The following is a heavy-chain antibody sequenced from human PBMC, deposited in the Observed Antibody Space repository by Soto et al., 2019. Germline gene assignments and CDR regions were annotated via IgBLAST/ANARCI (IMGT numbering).Heavy chain of an antibody. CDR3: AGSSDDGRDN. V-gene: IGHV3-21*01. D-gene: IGHD1-26*01. Sequence: EVQLVESGGGLVKPGGPLILSCAASGFSLSDYSMNWIRQAPGKGLEWVASLSSSSSFIHYAESMKGRFTISRDNAKNSLYLQMNSLSAEDTAVYYCAGSSDDGRDNWGQGTLVTVSS. J-gene: IGHJ4*02. CDR2: LSSSSSFI. CDR1: GFSLSDYS.